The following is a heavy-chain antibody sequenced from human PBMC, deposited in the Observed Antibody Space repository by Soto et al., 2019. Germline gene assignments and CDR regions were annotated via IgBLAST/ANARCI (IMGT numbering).Heavy chain of an antibody. CDR2: SSTYNGNT. CDR1: GYTFTSFG. V-gene: IGHV1-18*01. D-gene: IGHD4-17*01. Sequence: QVQLVQSGAGVKRPGASVKVSCKASGYTFTSFGISWVRQAPGQGLGWMGWSSTYNGNTDYAQKLQGRVTMTTDTSTRTAYMELRSLRSDDTAVYYCARTDYADAFDVWGQGTMVTVSS. CDR3: ARTDYADAFDV. J-gene: IGHJ3*01.